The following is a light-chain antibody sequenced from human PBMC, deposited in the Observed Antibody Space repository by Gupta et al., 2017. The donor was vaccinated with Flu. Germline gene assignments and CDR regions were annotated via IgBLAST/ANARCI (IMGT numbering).Light chain of an antibody. CDR1: QSVSSSS. Sequence: EIVLTQSPGTLSLSPGERATLSCRASQSVSSSSLAWYQQKPGQAPRLLIYGASRRATGIPDRFSGSGSGTEFTLTISRLEPEDFAVYYCQQYCSSPWTFGQGTKVEIK. V-gene: IGKV3-20*01. CDR2: GAS. CDR3: QQYCSSPWT. J-gene: IGKJ1*01.